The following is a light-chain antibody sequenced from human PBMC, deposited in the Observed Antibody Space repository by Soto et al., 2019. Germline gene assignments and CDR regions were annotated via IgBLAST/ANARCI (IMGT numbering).Light chain of an antibody. CDR1: QSVGSN. Sequence: EIVLTQSPATLSVSPGERATLSCRASQSVGSNLAWFQQKPGQAPRLLIYGASTRATGVPDRFSGSGSGTDFTLTISRLQSEDFAVYYCQKYTNWPPITFGQGTRLEIK. CDR3: QKYTNWPPIT. CDR2: GAS. J-gene: IGKJ5*01. V-gene: IGKV3-15*01.